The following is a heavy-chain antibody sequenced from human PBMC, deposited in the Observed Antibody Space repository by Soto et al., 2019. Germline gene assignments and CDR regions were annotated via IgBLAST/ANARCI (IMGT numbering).Heavy chain of an antibody. CDR3: ARVGTWYSSGWFDY. J-gene: IGHJ4*02. CDR1: GGSISSSSYY. V-gene: IGHV4-39*01. CDR2: IYYSGST. D-gene: IGHD6-19*01. Sequence: PSETLSLTCTVSGGSISSSSYYWGWIRQPPGKGLEWIGSIYYSGSTYYNPSLKSRVTISVDTSKNQFSLKLSSVTAADTAVYYCARVGTWYSSGWFDYWGQGTLVTVSS.